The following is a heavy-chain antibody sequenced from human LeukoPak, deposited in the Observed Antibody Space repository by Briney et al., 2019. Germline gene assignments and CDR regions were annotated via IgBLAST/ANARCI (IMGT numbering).Heavy chain of an antibody. Sequence: PSETLSLTCGVSGYSIGSGYYWGCIRQVPRKGLEWIATIYHSGSTYYNPSLKSRVTISVDTGKNQFSLKVSSVTAADTAVYYCARSPDYFYHMDVWGKGTTVTVSS. V-gene: IGHV4-38-2*01. J-gene: IGHJ6*03. CDR3: ARSPDYFYHMDV. CDR1: GYSIGSGYY. CDR2: IYHSGST.